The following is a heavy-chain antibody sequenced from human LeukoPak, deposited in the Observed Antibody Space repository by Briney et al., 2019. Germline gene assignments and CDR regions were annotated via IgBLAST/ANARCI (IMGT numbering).Heavy chain of an antibody. Sequence: SETLSLTCTVSGGSISSGGYYWSWIRQHPGKGLEWIGYIYYSGSTYYNPSLKSRVTISVDTSKNQFSLKLSSVTAADTAVYYCARQQDYDILTGSDAFDIWGQGTMVTVSS. V-gene: IGHV4-31*03. CDR1: GGSISSGGYY. CDR2: IYYSGST. CDR3: ARQQDYDILTGSDAFDI. J-gene: IGHJ3*02. D-gene: IGHD3-9*01.